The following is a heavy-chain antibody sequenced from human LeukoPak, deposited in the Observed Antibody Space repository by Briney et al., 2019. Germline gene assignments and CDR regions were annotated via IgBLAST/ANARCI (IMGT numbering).Heavy chain of an antibody. CDR3: ARCSGGSCYNTNYYGMDV. V-gene: IGHV3-30*03. Sequence: GGSLRLSCAASGFTFSSYGMHWVRQAPGKGLEWVAVISYDGSNKYYADSVKGRFTISRDNSKNTLYLQMNSLRAEDTAVYYCARCSGGSCYNTNYYGMDVWGQGTTVTVSS. J-gene: IGHJ6*02. CDR1: GFTFSSYG. CDR2: ISYDGSNK. D-gene: IGHD2-15*01.